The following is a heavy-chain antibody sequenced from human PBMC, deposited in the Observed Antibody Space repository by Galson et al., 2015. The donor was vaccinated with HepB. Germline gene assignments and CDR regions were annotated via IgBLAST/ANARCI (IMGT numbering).Heavy chain of an antibody. CDR2: ISYDGSNK. J-gene: IGHJ4*02. V-gene: IGHV3-30*18. CDR3: AKDGDWNHGWFDY. Sequence: SLRLSCAASGFTFSSYGMHWVRQAPGKGLEWVAVISYDGSNKYYADSVKGRFTISRDNSKNTLYLQMNSLRAEDTAVYYCAKDGDWNHGWFDYWGQGTLVTVSS. CDR1: GFTFSSYG. D-gene: IGHD1-1*01.